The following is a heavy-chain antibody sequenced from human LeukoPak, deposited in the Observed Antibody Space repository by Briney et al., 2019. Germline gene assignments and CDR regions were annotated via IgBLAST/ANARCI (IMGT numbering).Heavy chain of an antibody. CDR2: IYYSGST. J-gene: IGHJ4*02. Sequence: SGTLSLTCTVSGGSISSYYWSWIRQPPGKGLEWIGYIYYSGSTNYNPSLKSRVTISVDTSKNQFSLKLSSVTAADTAVYYCARGLYSSGWLVYWGQGTLVTVSS. D-gene: IGHD6-19*01. CDR1: GGSISSYY. V-gene: IGHV4-59*01. CDR3: ARGLYSSGWLVY.